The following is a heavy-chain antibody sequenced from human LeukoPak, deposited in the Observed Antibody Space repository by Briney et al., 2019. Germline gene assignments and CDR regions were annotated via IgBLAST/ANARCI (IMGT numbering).Heavy chain of an antibody. CDR2: INPNSGGT. J-gene: IGHJ4*02. CDR3: ASPYDSSGYYCES. CDR1: GHTFTGYY. V-gene: IGHV1-2*02. D-gene: IGHD3-22*01. Sequence: ASVKVSCKASGHTFTGYYMHWVRQAPGQGLEWMGWINPNSGGTNYAQKFQGRVTMTRDTSISTAYMELSRLRSDDTAVYYCASPYDSSGYYCESWGQGTLVTVSS.